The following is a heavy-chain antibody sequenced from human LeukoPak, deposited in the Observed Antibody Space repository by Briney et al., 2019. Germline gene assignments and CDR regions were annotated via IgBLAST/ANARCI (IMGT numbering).Heavy chain of an antibody. CDR2: ILYSGNT. D-gene: IGHD6-6*01. CDR3: ARGGAARLHFQN. Sequence: SETLSLTCTVSGGPISDFYWSWIRQSPEKGLEWIGNILYSGNTNYNPSLRSRVTISVDTSKKQFSLRLTSVTAADTAVYYCARGGAARLHFQNWGQGTLVTVSS. J-gene: IGHJ1*01. V-gene: IGHV4-59*01. CDR1: GGPISDFY.